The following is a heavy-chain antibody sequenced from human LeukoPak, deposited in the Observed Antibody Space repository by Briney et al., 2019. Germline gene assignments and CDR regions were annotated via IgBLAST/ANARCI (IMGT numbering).Heavy chain of an antibody. CDR3: ARDVGADSCGRELDSKHDLYVDL. V-gene: IGHV1-69*04. Sequence: SAKVSSKASGGTFSSYAISWVRQAPGQGVGWRGRIIPILGIGNSAQKGEDRVTFNAEKSTSTIYMELSSRISEDTAVYYCARDVGADSCGRELDSKHDLYVDLWGRGTLVTVSS. CDR2: IIPILGIG. D-gene: IGHD6-19*01. CDR1: GGTFSSYA. J-gene: IGHJ2*01.